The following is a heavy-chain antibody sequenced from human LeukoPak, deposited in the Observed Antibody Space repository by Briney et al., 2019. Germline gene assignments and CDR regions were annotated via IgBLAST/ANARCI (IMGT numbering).Heavy chain of an antibody. CDR1: GGSISSYY. D-gene: IGHD6-19*01. CDR2: IYYSGST. CDR3: ARQTAGGYSSGWYEVGIDY. J-gene: IGHJ4*02. Sequence: SSETLSLTCTVSGGSISSYYWSWIRQPPGKGLEWIGYIYYSGSTNYDPSLKSRVTISVDTSKNQFSLKLSSVTAADTAMYYCARQTAGGYSSGWYEVGIDYWGQGTLVTVSS. V-gene: IGHV4-59*01.